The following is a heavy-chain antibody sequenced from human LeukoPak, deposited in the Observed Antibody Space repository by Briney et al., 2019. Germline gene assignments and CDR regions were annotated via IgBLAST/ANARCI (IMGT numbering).Heavy chain of an antibody. J-gene: IGHJ4*02. V-gene: IGHV3-23*01. CDR1: GFTFADYA. D-gene: IGHD5-18*01. CDR3: ARDRGYSCGY. CDR2: ISGSGDST. Sequence: GGSLRLSCATSGFTFADYAMHWVRQAPGKGLEWVSTISGSGDSTYYADSVKGRFTISRDNSKNTLYLQMNSLRAEDTAVYYCARDRGYSCGYWGQGTLVTVSS.